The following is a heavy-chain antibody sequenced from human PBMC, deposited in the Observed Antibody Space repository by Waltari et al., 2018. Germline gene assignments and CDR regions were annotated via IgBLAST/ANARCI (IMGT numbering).Heavy chain of an antibody. CDR3: AREYSRICFHALDG. CDR1: GSTLGNYG. CDR2: IQYDGSIK. J-gene: IGHJ6*02. Sequence: QVHVVETGGGVVQPGRSLRLSCGASGSTLGNYGMHWVRQAPGKGLEWVAVIQYDGSIKNYADSVKGRFTISRENSKNTLYLEMKSLRAEDTAVYYCAREYSRICFHALDGWGQGTAVTVSS. V-gene: IGHV3-33*05. D-gene: IGHD6-13*01.